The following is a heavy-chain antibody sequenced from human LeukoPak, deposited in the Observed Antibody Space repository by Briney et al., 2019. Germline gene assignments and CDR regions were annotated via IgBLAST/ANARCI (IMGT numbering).Heavy chain of an antibody. CDR3: TTFYHEYSPY. Sequence: KPGGSLRLSCAASGFSFMNAWMIWVRQAPGKGLEWVGRIKRNADGGTPDYAEPARGRFTISRDDSKNTLYLQMNSLKTEDTAVYYCTTFYHEYSPYWGRGTLVTVSS. D-gene: IGHD2/OR15-2a*01. CDR1: GFSFMNAW. CDR2: IKRNADGGTP. V-gene: IGHV3-15*01. J-gene: IGHJ4*02.